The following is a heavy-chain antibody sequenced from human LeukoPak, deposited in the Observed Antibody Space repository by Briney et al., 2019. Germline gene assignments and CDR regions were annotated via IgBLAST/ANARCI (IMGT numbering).Heavy chain of an antibody. J-gene: IGHJ4*02. Sequence: GGSLRLSCAASGFTFSNYNMNWVRQAPGKGLEWVSSITSSSTYIYYADSVKGRFTISRDNAKNSLYLQMNSLRAEDTAVYYCASWGDWGQGTLVTVSS. CDR1: GFTFSNYN. D-gene: IGHD3-10*01. CDR2: ITSSSTYI. CDR3: ASWGD. V-gene: IGHV3-21*01.